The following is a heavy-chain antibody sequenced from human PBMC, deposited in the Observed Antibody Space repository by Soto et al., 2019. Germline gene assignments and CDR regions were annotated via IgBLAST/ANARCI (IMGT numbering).Heavy chain of an antibody. J-gene: IGHJ4*02. D-gene: IGHD2-15*01. CDR3: ARDVSGGTFDY. CDR2: ISSSSSYT. V-gene: IGHV3-11*06. CDR1: GFTFSDYY. Sequence: QVPLVESGGGLVKPGGSLRLSCAASGFTFSDYYMSWIRQAPGKGLEWVSYISSSSSYTNYADSVKGRFTISRDNAKNSLYLQMNSLRAEDTAVYYCARDVSGGTFDYWGQGTLVTVSS.